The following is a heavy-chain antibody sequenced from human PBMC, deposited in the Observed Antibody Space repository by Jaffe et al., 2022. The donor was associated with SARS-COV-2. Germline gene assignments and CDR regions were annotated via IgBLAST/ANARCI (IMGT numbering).Heavy chain of an antibody. V-gene: IGHV1-2*02. J-gene: IGHJ5*02. CDR2: INPNSGGT. CDR3: ARRVWFGELFQGFDP. D-gene: IGHD3-10*01. CDR1: GYTFTGYY. Sequence: QVQLVQSGAEVKKPGASVKVSCKASGYTFTGYYMHWVRQAPGQGLEWMGWINPNSGGTNYAQKFQGRVTMTRDTSISTAYMELSRLRSDDTAVYYCARRVWFGELFQGFDPWGQGTLVTVSS.